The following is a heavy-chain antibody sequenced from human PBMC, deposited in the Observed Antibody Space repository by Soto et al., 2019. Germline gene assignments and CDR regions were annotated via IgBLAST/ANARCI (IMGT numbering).Heavy chain of an antibody. CDR1: GYTFTGYY. D-gene: IGHD2-15*01. CDR2: INPNSGGT. J-gene: IGHJ4*02. Sequence: ASVKVSCKASGYTFTGYYMHWVRQAPGQGLEWMGWINPNSGGTNYAQKLQGWVTMTRDTSISTAYMELSRLRSDDTAVYYCARAGYCSGGSCRLSFDYWGQGTLVTVSS. V-gene: IGHV1-2*04. CDR3: ARAGYCSGGSCRLSFDY.